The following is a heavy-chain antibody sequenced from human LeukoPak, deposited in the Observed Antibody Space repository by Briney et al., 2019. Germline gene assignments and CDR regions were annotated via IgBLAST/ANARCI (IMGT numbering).Heavy chain of an antibody. CDR2: ISYDGSNK. Sequence: PGGSLRLSCAASGFTFSSYGMHWVRQAPGKGLEWVAVISYDGSNKYYADSVKGRFTISRDNSKNTLYLQMNSLRAEDTAVYYCAKDFTVTTRGWFDPWGQGTLVTVPS. CDR1: GFTFSSYG. D-gene: IGHD4-17*01. J-gene: IGHJ5*02. CDR3: AKDFTVTTRGWFDP. V-gene: IGHV3-30*18.